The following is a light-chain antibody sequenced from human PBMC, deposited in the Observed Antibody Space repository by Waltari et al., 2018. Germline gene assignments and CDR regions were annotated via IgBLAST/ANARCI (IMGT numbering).Light chain of an antibody. CDR2: DVT. CDR3: SSYTTTTTVI. CDR1: SNDVGAYNY. J-gene: IGLJ2*01. V-gene: IGLV2-14*03. Sequence: QSALTQPASVSGSPGQSITISCTGTSNDVGAYNYVYWYQQHPGKPPKLIIYDVTARPSGVSYRFTGSKSGDTASLTISGLQAEDEADYYCSSYTTTTTVIFGGGTKLTGL.